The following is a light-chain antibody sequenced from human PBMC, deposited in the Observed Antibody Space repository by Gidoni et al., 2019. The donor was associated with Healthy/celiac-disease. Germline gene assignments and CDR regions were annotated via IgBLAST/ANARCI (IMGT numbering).Light chain of an antibody. CDR3: QQYYSYPWT. CDR2: AAS. CDR1: QGISSY. J-gene: IGKJ1*01. V-gene: IGKV1-8*01. Sequence: VPITCRPSQGISSYLAWYQQKPGKAPKLLIYAASTLQSGVPSRFSGSGSGTDFTLTISCLQSEDFATYYCQQYYSYPWTFGQGTKVEIK.